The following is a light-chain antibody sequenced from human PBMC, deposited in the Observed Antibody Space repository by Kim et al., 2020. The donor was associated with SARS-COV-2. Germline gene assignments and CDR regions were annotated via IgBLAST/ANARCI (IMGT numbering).Light chain of an antibody. V-gene: IGKV1-5*03. Sequence: LSASVGDQVTIPCRPSQPIRRWLAWFQQKPGQVPNLLIYMVSTLQTGVPSRFSGSGSGTDFTLTISRLEPEDFAVYYCQQYGSSPRFGGGTKLEIK. CDR2: MVS. CDR1: QPIRRW. J-gene: IGKJ4*01. CDR3: QQYGSSPR.